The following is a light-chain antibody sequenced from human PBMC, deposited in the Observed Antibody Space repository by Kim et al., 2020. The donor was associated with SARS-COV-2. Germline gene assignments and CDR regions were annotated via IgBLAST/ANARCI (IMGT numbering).Light chain of an antibody. Sequence: DIQMTQSPSILSASVGDRVTITCRASQSINNWLAWYQQKPGKAPKLLIYRTSTLDSGVPSRFSGSGSGTGFTLTISSLQPDDFATYYCQEYDTYPWTFGQGTTVDIK. CDR2: RTS. J-gene: IGKJ1*01. CDR1: QSINNW. CDR3: QEYDTYPWT. V-gene: IGKV1-5*03.